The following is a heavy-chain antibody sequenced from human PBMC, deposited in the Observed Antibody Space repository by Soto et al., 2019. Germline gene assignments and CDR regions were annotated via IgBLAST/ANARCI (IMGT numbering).Heavy chain of an antibody. CDR1: GFTFWSYA. J-gene: IGHJ4*02. V-gene: IGHV3-30-3*02. CDR2: ISNDGNNN. CDR3: SRFVGYGGSEYYFDN. D-gene: IGHD5-12*01. Sequence: QVQPVESGGGVVQPGRSLRLSCVVSGFTFWSYAMHWVRQAPGKGLEWVAVISNDGNNNYHADSVKGRFTISRDNSKNTLYLHMDSLRAEDTALYYCSRFVGYGGSEYYFDNWGQGIQVIVST.